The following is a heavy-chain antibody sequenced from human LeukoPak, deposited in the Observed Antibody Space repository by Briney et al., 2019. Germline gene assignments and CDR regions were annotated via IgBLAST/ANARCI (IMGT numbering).Heavy chain of an antibody. CDR3: SRESGPFCPFGY. J-gene: IGHJ4*02. CDR1: GGSISGTNW. V-gene: IGHV4-4*02. CDR2: ISLAGQT. Sequence: SGTLSLTCGVSGGSISGTNWWSWVRQPPGQGLEWIGEISLAGQTNYNPSLNGRVTMSLDKSSNQLSLHLTSVTAADTATYFCSRESGPFCPFGYWGQGTLVTVSS. D-gene: IGHD1-26*01.